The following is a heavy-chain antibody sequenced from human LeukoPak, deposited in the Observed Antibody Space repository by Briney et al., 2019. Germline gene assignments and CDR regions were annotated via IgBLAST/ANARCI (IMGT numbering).Heavy chain of an antibody. D-gene: IGHD5-18*01. J-gene: IGHJ4*02. CDR1: GFTFSNYW. CDR3: ARQPIQLWVRVSFDY. V-gene: IGHV4-34*01. CDR2: INHSGST. Sequence: GSLRLSCVFSGFTFSNYWMSWVRQPPGKGLEWIGEINHSGSTNYNPSLKSRVTISVDTSKNQFSLKLSSVTVADTAVYYCARQPIQLWVRVSFDYWGQGTLVTVSS.